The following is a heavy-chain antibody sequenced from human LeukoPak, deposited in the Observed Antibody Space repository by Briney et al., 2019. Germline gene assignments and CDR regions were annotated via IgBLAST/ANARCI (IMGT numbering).Heavy chain of an antibody. J-gene: IGHJ4*02. CDR3: ARSVVGASYSFDY. CDR2: IYYSGST. V-gene: IGHV4-31*03. Sequence: SETLSLTCTVSGGSISSGGYYWSWIRQHPGKGLEWIGYIYYSGSTYYNPSLKSRVTISVDTSKNQFSLKLSSVTAADTAVYYCARSVVGASYSFDYWGPGAVVTVSS. D-gene: IGHD1-26*01. CDR1: GGSISSGGYY.